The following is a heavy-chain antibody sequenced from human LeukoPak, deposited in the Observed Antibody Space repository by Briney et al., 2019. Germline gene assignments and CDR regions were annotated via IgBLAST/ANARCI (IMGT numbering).Heavy chain of an antibody. CDR1: GDSVSSGAYY. Sequence: SETLSLTCTVSGDSVSSGAYYWNWIRQHPGKGLEWLGYVYYSGGTYYNPSLKSRVTISVDTSKNQFSLKLSSVTAADTAVYYCAKSSSWYLPPPDVWGQGTTVTVSS. V-gene: IGHV4-31*03. CDR3: AKSSSWYLPPPDV. J-gene: IGHJ6*02. CDR2: VYYSGGT. D-gene: IGHD6-13*01.